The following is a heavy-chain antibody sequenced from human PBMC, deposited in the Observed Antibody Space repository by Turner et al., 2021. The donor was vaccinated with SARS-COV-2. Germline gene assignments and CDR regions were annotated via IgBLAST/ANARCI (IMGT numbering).Heavy chain of an antibody. V-gene: IGHV3-30*03. D-gene: IGHD5-12*01. CDR2: ISYDGSNK. CDR3: ARERVGYNSNYYYGMDV. J-gene: IGHJ6*02. CDR1: GFTFSNYG. Sequence: QVQLVESGGGVVQPGRSLRLSCAASGFTFSNYGMHWVRQAPGKGLEWVAVISYDGSNKYYADSVKGRFTISRDNSKNTLYLQMNSLRAEDTAVYYCARERVGYNSNYYYGMDVWGQGTTVTVSS.